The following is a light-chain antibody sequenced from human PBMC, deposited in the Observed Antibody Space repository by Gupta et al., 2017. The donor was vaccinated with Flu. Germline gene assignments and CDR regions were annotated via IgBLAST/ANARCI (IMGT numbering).Light chain of an antibody. CDR2: AAS. J-gene: IGKJ2*01. CDR3: LQDYNYPYT. Sequence: GDRVTITCRASQGIRNDLGWYQQKPGKAPKLLIYAASSLQSGVPSRFSGSGSGTDFTLTISSLQPEDFATYYCLQDYNYPYTFGQGTKLEIK. CDR1: QGIRND. V-gene: IGKV1-6*01.